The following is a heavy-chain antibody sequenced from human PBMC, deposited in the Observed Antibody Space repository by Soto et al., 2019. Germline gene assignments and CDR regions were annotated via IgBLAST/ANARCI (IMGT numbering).Heavy chain of an antibody. CDR2: ISGSGGNT. CDR3: AKPNLYCSSTSCYDY. Sequence: LRLSCAASGFTFSSYAMSWVRQAPGRGLEWVSAISGSGGNTYYEDSVKGRFTISRDNSKNTLYLQMNSLRAEDTAVYYCAKPNLYCSSTSCYDYWGQGTLVTVSS. V-gene: IGHV3-23*01. CDR1: GFTFSSYA. D-gene: IGHD2-2*01. J-gene: IGHJ4*02.